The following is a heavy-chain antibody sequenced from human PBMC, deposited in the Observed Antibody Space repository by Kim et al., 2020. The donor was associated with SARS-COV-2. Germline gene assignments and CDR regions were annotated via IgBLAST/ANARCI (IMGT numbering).Heavy chain of an antibody. V-gene: IGHV4-31*03. D-gene: IGHD1-7*01. Sequence: SETLSLTCTVSGGSISSGGYYWSWIRQHPGKGLEWIGYIYYSGSTYYNPSLKSRVTISVDTSKNQFSLKLSSVTAADTAVYYCARAGLELRNHLYRGCNWFDPWGQGTLVTVSS. CDR3: ARAGLELRNHLYRGCNWFDP. J-gene: IGHJ5*02. CDR1: GGSISSGGYY. CDR2: IYYSGST.